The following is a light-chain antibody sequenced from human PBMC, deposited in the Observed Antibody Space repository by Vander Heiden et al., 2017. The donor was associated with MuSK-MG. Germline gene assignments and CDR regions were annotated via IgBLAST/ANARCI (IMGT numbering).Light chain of an antibody. Sequence: DIQMTQSPSSLSTSVGDSVTITCRASQNIGRYLNWYQQKPGKAPKLLIYAASTLHTGVPSRFSGGGSGTDFSLTISSLQPEDFAAYYCQQIYNKPPWTFGQGTKLEIK. CDR3: QQIYNKPPWT. V-gene: IGKV1-39*01. CDR2: AAS. J-gene: IGKJ1*01. CDR1: QNIGRY.